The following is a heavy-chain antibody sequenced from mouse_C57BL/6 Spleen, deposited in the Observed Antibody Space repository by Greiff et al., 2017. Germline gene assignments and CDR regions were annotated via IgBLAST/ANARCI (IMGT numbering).Heavy chain of an antibody. J-gene: IGHJ3*01. D-gene: IGHD2-5*01. CDR1: GFNITDYY. CDR2: IDPEDGDT. V-gene: IGHV14-1*01. Sequence: VQLQQSGAELVRPGASVKLSCTASGFNITDYYMHWVKQRPEQGLEWIGRIDPEDGDTEYAPKFQGKATMTADTASTPAYMQLSSLTSEDTAVYYCTPACYSNYPSVAYWGQGTLVTVSA. CDR3: TPACYSNYPSVAY.